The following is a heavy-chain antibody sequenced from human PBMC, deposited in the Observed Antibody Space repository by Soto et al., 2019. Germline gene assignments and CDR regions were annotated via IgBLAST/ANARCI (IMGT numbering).Heavy chain of an antibody. V-gene: IGHV4-59*01. Sequence: SETLSLTCTVPGGSISSYYWSWIRQPPGKGLEWIGYIYYSGSTNYNPSLKSRVTISVDTSKNQFSLKLSSVTAADTAVYYCARDKGAFDIWGQGTMVTVSS. J-gene: IGHJ3*02. CDR3: ARDKGAFDI. CDR1: GGSISSYY. CDR2: IYYSGST.